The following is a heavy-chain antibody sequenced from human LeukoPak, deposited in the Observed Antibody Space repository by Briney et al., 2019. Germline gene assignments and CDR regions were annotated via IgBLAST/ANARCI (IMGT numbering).Heavy chain of an antibody. D-gene: IGHD6-19*01. CDR2: ISGSGGST. J-gene: IGHJ4*02. CDR3: AKVGQVRGWYGTLLDY. Sequence: GGSLRLSCAASGFTFSSYAMSWVRQAPGKGLEWVSAISGSGGSTYYADSVKGRFTISRDDSKNTLYLQMNSLRAEDTAVYYRAKVGQVRGWYGTLLDYWGQGTLVTVSS. CDR1: GFTFSSYA. V-gene: IGHV3-23*01.